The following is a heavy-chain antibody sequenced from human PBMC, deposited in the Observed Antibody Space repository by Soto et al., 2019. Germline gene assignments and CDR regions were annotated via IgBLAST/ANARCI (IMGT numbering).Heavy chain of an antibody. CDR3: AHSGPYYDFWSGYAPGY. CDR2: IYWNDGK. V-gene: IGHV2-5*01. D-gene: IGHD3-3*01. CDR1: GFSLSTSGVG. J-gene: IGHJ4*02. Sequence: ESGPTLVNPTQTLTLTCTFSGFSLSTSGVGVGWIRQPPGKALEWLALIYWNDGKRYSPSLKSRLTITKDTSKNQVVLTMTNMDPVDTATYYCAHSGPYYDFWSGYAPGYCGQGTLVTVSS.